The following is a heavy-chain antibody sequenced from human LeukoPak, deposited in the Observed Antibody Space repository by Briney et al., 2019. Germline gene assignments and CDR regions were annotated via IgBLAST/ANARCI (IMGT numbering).Heavy chain of an antibody. D-gene: IGHD4-17*01. CDR1: GFTFNNYA. CDR3: AKRVTVTTKYFDS. V-gene: IGHV3-23*01. J-gene: IGHJ4*02. CDR2: IMIGGDGK. Sequence: GGSLRLSCAGSGFTFNNYAMSWVRRAPRKGLEWVSTIMIGGDGKHYADSVRGRFTISRSNFKNTLYLQMNSLRAEDTAVYYCAKRVTVTTKYFDSWGQGTLVTVSS.